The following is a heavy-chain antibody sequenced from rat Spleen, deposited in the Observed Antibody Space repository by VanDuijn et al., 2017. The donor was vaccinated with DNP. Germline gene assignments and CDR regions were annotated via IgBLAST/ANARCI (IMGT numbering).Heavy chain of an antibody. CDR2: MSGSGAT. J-gene: IGHJ3*01. CDR3: TGGGSTIYPLIY. V-gene: IGHV2S12*01. Sequence: QVQLRESGPGLVQPSQTLSLACTVSGVSLTNFGVNWVRQPPGKGLEWIAAMSGSGATYYNSVLKSRLSFSTDPSRNQVFLHMDSLQTEDTAIYFCTGGGSTIYPLIYWGQGTLVTVSS. D-gene: IGHD1-2*01. CDR1: GVSLTNFG.